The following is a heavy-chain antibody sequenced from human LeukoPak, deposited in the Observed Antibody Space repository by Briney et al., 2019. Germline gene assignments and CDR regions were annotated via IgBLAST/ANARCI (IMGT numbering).Heavy chain of an antibody. D-gene: IGHD1-26*01. J-gene: IGHJ4*02. Sequence: GASVKVSCKASGGTFSSYAISWVRQAPGQGLEWMGRIIPILGIANYAQKFQGRVTITADKSTSTAHMELSSLRSEDTAVYYCARGTVGATRVLDYWGQGTLVTVSS. CDR1: GGTFSSYA. CDR3: ARGTVGATRVLDY. CDR2: IIPILGIA. V-gene: IGHV1-69*04.